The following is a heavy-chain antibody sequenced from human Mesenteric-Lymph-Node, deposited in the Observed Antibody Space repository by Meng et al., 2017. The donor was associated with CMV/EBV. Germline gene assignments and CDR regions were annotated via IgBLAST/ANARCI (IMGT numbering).Heavy chain of an antibody. CDR2: IKQDGSEK. D-gene: IGHD2-2*01. CDR1: GFTFSSYW. V-gene: IGHV3-7*01. CDR3: ARDVWEDQLLPFDY. Sequence: GGSLRLSCAASGFTFSSYWMSWVRQAPGKGLEWVANIKQDGSEKYYVDSVKGRFTISRDNAKNSLYLQMNSLRAEDTAVYYCARDVWEDQLLPFDYWGQGTLVTVSS. J-gene: IGHJ4*02.